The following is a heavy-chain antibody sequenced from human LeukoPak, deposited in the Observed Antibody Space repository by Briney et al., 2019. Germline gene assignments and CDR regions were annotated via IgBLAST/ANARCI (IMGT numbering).Heavy chain of an antibody. D-gene: IGHD3-10*01. CDR1: GHTFTGYY. Sequence: ASVKVSCTASGHTFTGYYMHWVRQAPGQGLEWMGWINPNSGGTNYAQKFQGRVTMTRDTSISTAYMELSRLRSDDTAVYYCARGVLWSSRQLFDYWGQGTLVTVSS. CDR2: INPNSGGT. J-gene: IGHJ4*02. V-gene: IGHV1-2*02. CDR3: ARGVLWSSRQLFDY.